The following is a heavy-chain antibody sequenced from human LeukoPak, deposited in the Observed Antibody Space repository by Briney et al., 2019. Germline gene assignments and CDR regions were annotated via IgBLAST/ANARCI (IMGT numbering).Heavy chain of an antibody. V-gene: IGHV1-69*04. CDR3: ARRAVAGPSFDY. CDR1: GGTFSSYA. CDR2: IIPMLGIA. Sequence: PSVKVSCTASGGTFSSYAISWVRQAPGQGLEWMGRIIPMLGIANYAQKFQGRVTITADKSTSTAYMELSSLRSEDTAVYYCARRAVAGPSFDYWGQGTLVTVSS. J-gene: IGHJ4*02. D-gene: IGHD6-19*01.